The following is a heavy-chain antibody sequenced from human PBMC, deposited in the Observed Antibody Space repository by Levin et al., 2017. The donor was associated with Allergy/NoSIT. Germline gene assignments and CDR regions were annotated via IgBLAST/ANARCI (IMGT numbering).Heavy chain of an antibody. J-gene: IGHJ4*02. V-gene: IGHV3-64*02. Sequence: LSLTCAASGFTFSPYGMHWVRQAPGKGLEHVSAISSDGGRTYYADSVKGRFAISRDNSKNTLYLQMGSLRAEDMAVYYCARVRAYSGYDYYYFDSWGQGTLVTVSS. D-gene: IGHD5-12*01. CDR3: ARVRAYSGYDYYYFDS. CDR2: ISSDGGRT. CDR1: GFTFSPYG.